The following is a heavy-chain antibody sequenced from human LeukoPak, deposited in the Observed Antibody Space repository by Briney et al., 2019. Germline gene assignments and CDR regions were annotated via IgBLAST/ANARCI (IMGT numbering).Heavy chain of an antibody. CDR3: AKLNQPPYYYYYYMDV. J-gene: IGHJ6*03. V-gene: IGHV3-23*01. CDR2: ISGSGGST. CDR1: GFAFGGSA. D-gene: IGHD1-14*01. Sequence: GGSLRLSCAASGFAFGGSAMDWVRQAPGKGLEWVSAISGSGGSTYYADSVKGRFTISRDNSKNTLYPQMNSLRAEDTAVYYCAKLNQPPYYYYYYMDVWGKGTTVTVSS.